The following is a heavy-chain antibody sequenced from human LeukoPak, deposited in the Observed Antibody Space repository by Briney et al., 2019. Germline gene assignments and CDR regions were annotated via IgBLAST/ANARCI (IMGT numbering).Heavy chain of an antibody. Sequence: PSETLSLTCTVSGVSISSYYWSWIRQPAGKGLEWIGRFYTSGSTNYNPSLKSRVTMSVDTSKNQFSLKLSSVTAADTAVYYRARDRYYYDSSGYYQLDYWGQGTLVTVSS. D-gene: IGHD3-22*01. V-gene: IGHV4-4*07. CDR2: FYTSGST. J-gene: IGHJ4*02. CDR1: GVSISSYY. CDR3: ARDRYYYDSSGYYQLDY.